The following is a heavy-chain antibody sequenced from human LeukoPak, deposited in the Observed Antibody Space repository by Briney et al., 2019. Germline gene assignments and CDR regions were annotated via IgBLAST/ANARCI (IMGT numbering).Heavy chain of an antibody. V-gene: IGHV4-34*01. D-gene: IGHD3-10*01. Sequence: SETLSLTCAVYGGSFSGYYWSWIRQPPGRGREWIGEINHSVSTNYNPSLKSRVTISVDTSKNQFSLKLSSVTAADTAVYYCARARYYGSGSPRTSLHYYYGMDVWGQGTTVTVSS. J-gene: IGHJ6*02. CDR2: INHSVST. CDR3: ARARYYGSGSPRTSLHYYYGMDV. CDR1: GGSFSGYY.